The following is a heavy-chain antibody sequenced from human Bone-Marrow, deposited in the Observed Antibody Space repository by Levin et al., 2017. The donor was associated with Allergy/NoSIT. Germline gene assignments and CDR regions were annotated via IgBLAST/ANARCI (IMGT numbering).Heavy chain of an antibody. V-gene: IGHV3-33*01. CDR2: ISYDGGHK. CDR1: GFSFSAFG. CDR3: TRDRGEWGQFYFDY. J-gene: IGHJ4*02. D-gene: IGHD1-26*01. Sequence: PGGSLRLSCAASGFSFSAFGMHWVRQPPGRGLEWVAVISYDGGHKFYADSVKGRFTISRDNSKNTHYLQMNSLRAEDTAVYYYTRDRGEWGQFYFDYLGQGILVTVSS.